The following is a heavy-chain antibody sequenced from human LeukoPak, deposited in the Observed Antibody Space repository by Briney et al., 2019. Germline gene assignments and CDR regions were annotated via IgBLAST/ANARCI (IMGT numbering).Heavy chain of an antibody. CDR3: TMIEWERWRG. CDR1: GFTFSSYS. J-gene: IGHJ4*02. Sequence: GGSLRLSCAASGFTFSSYSMNWVRQAPGKGLEWVSSISSRSSYIYYADAVKGRFTISRDNAWNSLNLQMNSLRAEDTAVYYCTMIEWERWRGWGQGTLVTVSS. V-gene: IGHV3-21*01. D-gene: IGHD1-26*01. CDR2: ISSRSSYI.